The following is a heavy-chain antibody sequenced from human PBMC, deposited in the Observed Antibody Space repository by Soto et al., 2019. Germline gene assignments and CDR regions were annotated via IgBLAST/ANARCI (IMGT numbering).Heavy chain of an antibody. CDR3: ARVSVEVVPVGGGEGMNG. V-gene: IGHV1-69*01. CDR1: GGTFSSYA. J-gene: IGHJ6*02. D-gene: IGHD2-2*01. Sequence: QVQLVQSGAEVKKPGSSVKVSCKASGGTFSSYAISWVRQAPGQGLEWMGGIIPIFGTANYAQKFQGGVRITGDESRSKAKMELSSQRAEDTALYYWARVSVEVVPVGGGEGMNGWGHVTRVTVSS. CDR2: IIPIFGTA.